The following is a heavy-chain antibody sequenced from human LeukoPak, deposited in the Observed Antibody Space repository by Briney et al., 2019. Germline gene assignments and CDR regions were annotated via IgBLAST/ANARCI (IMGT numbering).Heavy chain of an antibody. V-gene: IGHV4-59*08. D-gene: IGHD7-27*01. Sequence: SETLSLTCSVSGGSITTYYWTWIRQPPGKGLEWIGYINYSGSTSHNPSLNSRVTMSLDTSKNQFSLKLNSVTAADTAIYYCARNRRSNWESLSLIDYWGQGTLVTVSS. CDR1: GGSITTYY. CDR3: ARNRRSNWESLSLIDY. CDR2: INYSGST. J-gene: IGHJ4*02.